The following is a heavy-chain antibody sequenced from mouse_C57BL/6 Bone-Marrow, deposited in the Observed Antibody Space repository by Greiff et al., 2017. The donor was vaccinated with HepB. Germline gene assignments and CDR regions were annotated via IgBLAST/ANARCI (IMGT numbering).Heavy chain of an antibody. J-gene: IGHJ4*01. CDR1: GFTFSDYG. V-gene: IGHV5-15*04. CDR3: ARRYYGYNYAMDY. Sequence: EVKVEESGGGLVQPGGSLKLSCAASGFTFSDYGMAWVRQAPRKGPEWVAFISNLAYSIYYADTVTGRFTISRENAKNTLYLEMSSLRSEDTAMYYCARRYYGYNYAMDYWGQGTSVTVSS. D-gene: IGHD2-2*01. CDR2: ISNLAYSI.